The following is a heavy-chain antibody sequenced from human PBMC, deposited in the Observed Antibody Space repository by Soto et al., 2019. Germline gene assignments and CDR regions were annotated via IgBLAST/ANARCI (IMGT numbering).Heavy chain of an antibody. V-gene: IGHV3-30-3*01. CDR1: GFTFSSYA. CDR3: AKDAPPLLC. Sequence: PGGSLRLSCAASGFTFSSYAMHWVRQAPGKGLEWVAVISYDGSNKYYADSVKGRFTISRDNSKNTLYLQMNSLRAEDTAVYYCAKDAPPLLCWGQGTLVTVSS. D-gene: IGHD2-2*01. CDR2: ISYDGSNK. J-gene: IGHJ4*02.